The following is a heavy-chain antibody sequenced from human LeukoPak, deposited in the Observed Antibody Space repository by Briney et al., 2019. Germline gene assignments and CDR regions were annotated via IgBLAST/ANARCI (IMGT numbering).Heavy chain of an antibody. V-gene: IGHV4-4*07. CDR3: ARDLGYDFWSGSRGNWFDP. CDR1: GGSFGGYY. CDR2: IYTSGSA. Sequence: SETLSLTCAVYGGSFGGYYWSWIRQPAGKGLEWIGRIYTSGSANYNPSLKSRVTMSVDTSKNQFSLKLSSVTAADTAVYYCARDLGYDFWSGSRGNWFDPWGQGTLVTVSS. J-gene: IGHJ5*02. D-gene: IGHD3-3*01.